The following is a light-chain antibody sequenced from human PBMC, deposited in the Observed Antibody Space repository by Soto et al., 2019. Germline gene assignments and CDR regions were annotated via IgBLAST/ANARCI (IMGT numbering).Light chain of an antibody. CDR3: SSYTTSSTPWV. CDR1: SSDVGGSKF. CDR2: EVS. J-gene: IGLJ3*02. Sequence: QSALTQPASVSGSPGLSITISCTGTSSDVGGSKFVSWYQHHPDKAPKLIIFEVSHRPAGVSNRFSGSKSGNTASLTISGLQAEDEADYFCSSYTTSSTPWVFGGGTQLTVL. V-gene: IGLV2-14*01.